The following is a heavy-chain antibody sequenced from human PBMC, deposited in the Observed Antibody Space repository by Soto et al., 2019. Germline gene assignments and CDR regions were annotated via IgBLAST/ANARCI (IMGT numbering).Heavy chain of an antibody. CDR2: MFWPDEK. J-gene: IGHJ4*02. V-gene: IGHV2-26*01. CDR1: GFSLANARMG. D-gene: IGHD6-6*01. Sequence: SGPTLVNPTETLTLTCTVSGFSLANARMGVSWIRQRPGKALEWLADMFWPDEKFYSTSLKSRLTISKDTSKSQVVLTLTNMDPVDTATYYCARTQFGSSSAFDYWAQGTLVTVSS. CDR3: ARTQFGSSSAFDY.